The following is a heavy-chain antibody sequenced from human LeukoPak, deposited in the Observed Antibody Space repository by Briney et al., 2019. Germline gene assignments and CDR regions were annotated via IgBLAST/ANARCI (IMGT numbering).Heavy chain of an antibody. V-gene: IGHV1-69*13. CDR3: ARDGYGDYVGGDY. CDR1: GGTFSSYA. J-gene: IGHJ4*02. CDR2: IIPIFGTA. D-gene: IGHD4-17*01. Sequence: VASVKVSCKASGGTFSSYAISWVRQAPGQGVEWMGGIIPIFGTANYAQKFQGRVTITADESTSTAYMELSSLRSEDTAVYYCARDGYGDYVGGDYWGQGTLVTVSS.